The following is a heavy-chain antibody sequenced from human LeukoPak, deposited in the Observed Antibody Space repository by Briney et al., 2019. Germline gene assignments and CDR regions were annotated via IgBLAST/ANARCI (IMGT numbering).Heavy chain of an antibody. CDR3: ARGVLMGSGSYTMDV. CDR1: GYTFTSYD. V-gene: IGHV1-8*03. Sequence: ASVKVSCKASGYTFTSYDINWVRQATGQGREWVGWMNLNRCNTGYAQKYQGRVTITRNTSISTAYIELSSLRSEDTAVYYCARGVLMGSGSYTMDVWGKGTTVTVSS. J-gene: IGHJ6*03. D-gene: IGHD3-10*01. CDR2: MNLNRCNT.